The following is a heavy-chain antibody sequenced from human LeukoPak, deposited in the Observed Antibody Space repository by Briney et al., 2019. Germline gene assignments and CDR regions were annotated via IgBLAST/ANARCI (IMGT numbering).Heavy chain of an antibody. J-gene: IGHJ4*02. CDR3: ARTEEPGIAVAGTWILDY. D-gene: IGHD6-19*01. CDR2: ISGSGGST. CDR1: GFTFSSYA. Sequence: GGSLRLSCAASGFTFSSYAMTWVRQAPGKGLEWVSAISGSGGSTYYADSVKGRFTISRDNSKNTLYLQMNSLRAEDTAVYYCARTEEPGIAVAGTWILDYWGQGTLVTVSS. V-gene: IGHV3-23*01.